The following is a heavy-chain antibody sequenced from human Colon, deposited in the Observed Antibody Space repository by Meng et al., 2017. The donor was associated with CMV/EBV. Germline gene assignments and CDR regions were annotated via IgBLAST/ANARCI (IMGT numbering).Heavy chain of an antibody. CDR2: ISYSGTT. Sequence: SETLSLTCTVSGASVSSTSYYWGWIRQPPGKGLEWLGSISYSGTTYYNPSLKSRLTISIDTSRNQFSLSLSSVTAADTAVYYCARGGRRRNSDGRGYSLIWFDPWGLGTQVTVFS. CDR3: ARGGRRRNSDGRGYSLIWFDP. CDR1: GASVSSTSYY. D-gene: IGHD3-22*01. V-gene: IGHV4-39*07. J-gene: IGHJ5*02.